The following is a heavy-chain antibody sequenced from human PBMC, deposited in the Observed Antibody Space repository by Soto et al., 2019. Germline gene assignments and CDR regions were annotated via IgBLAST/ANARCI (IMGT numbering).Heavy chain of an antibody. V-gene: IGHV3-13*01. CDR1: GFTSRSFD. CDR3: ARDSHVGSGWQLTADY. CDR2: IGTIGDT. Sequence: PGGSLRLSCAASGFTSRSFDFHWVRQATGKGLEWVATIGTIGDTYYAESVKGRFTISRDNSKNTLYLQMNSLRAEDTAVYYCARDSHVGSGWQLTADYWGQGTLVTVSS. J-gene: IGHJ4*02. D-gene: IGHD6-19*01.